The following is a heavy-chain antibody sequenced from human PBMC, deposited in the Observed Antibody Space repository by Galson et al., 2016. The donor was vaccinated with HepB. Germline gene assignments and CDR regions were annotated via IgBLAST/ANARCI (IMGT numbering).Heavy chain of an antibody. CDR1: GGSFIYYH. J-gene: IGHJ5*02. D-gene: IGHD1-14*01. V-gene: IGHV4-34*01. CDR2: IDHSGST. Sequence: SETLSLTCGVYGGSFIYYHWTWIRQPPGKGLEWIGQIDHSGSTNYNPSLKSRVTISVDTSHNHFSLKMSFLTAADTAMYFCARVGSAGHPNWFDPWGQGTLVTVSP. CDR3: ARVGSAGHPNWFDP.